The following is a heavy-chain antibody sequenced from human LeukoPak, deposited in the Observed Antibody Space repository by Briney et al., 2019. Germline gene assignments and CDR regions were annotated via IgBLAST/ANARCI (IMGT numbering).Heavy chain of an antibody. V-gene: IGHV4-4*02. D-gene: IGHD2-2*02. Sequence: PSETLSLTCAVSGGSISSSNWWSWVRQPPGKGLEWIGEIYHSGSTNYNPSLKSRVTISVDKSKNQFSLKLSSVTAADTAVYYCARADRIVVVPAAIGWFDPWGQGTLVTVSS. CDR1: GGSISSSNW. CDR3: ARADRIVVVPAAIGWFDP. J-gene: IGHJ5*02. CDR2: IYHSGST.